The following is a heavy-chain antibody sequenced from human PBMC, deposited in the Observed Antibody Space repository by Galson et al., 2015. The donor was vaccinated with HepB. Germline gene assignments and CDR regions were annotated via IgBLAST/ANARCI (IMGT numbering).Heavy chain of an antibody. CDR3: ARGESYSSGYYVGHYFDS. V-gene: IGHV5-51*01. Sequence: SGAEVKKPGESLKIPCKGSGYKFTTYWIAWVRQMPGKGLEWMGIIYPGASDTRYSPSFQGQVTISADKSTNTAYLQWSSLKASDTAMYYCARGESYSSGYYVGHYFDSWGQGTLVTVSS. D-gene: IGHD3-22*01. CDR2: IYPGASDT. CDR1: GYKFTTYW. J-gene: IGHJ4*02.